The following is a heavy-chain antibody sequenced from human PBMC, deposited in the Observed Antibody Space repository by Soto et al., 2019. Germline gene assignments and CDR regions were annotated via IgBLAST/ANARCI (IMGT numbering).Heavy chain of an antibody. V-gene: IGHV3-7*01. CDR1: GFTFSMYS. CDR3: AKDGRGDAFDI. CDR2: IPQDGVDG. Sequence: GGSLRLSCEVSGFTFSMYSMSWVRQSPGKGLEWVAKIPQDGVDGHYADSVKGRFTISRDNGKNSLYLQMNSLRAEDTAVYYCAKDGRGDAFDIWGQGTMVTVSS. J-gene: IGHJ3*02.